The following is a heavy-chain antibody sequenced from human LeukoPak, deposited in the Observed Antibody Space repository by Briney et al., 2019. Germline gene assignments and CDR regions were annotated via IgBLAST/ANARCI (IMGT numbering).Heavy chain of an antibody. CDR3: AKDFSAAAGNFDY. D-gene: IGHD6-13*01. Sequence: PGGSLRLSCAASGFTFSSYGMHWVRQAPGKGLEWVAFIRYDGSNKYYADSVKGRFTISRDNSKNTLSLQMNSLRAEDTAVYYCAKDFSAAAGNFDYWGQGTLVTVSS. J-gene: IGHJ4*02. V-gene: IGHV3-30*02. CDR2: IRYDGSNK. CDR1: GFTFSSYG.